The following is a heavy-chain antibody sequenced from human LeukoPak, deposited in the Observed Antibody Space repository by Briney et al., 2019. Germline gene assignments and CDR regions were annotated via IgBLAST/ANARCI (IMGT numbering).Heavy chain of an antibody. J-gene: IGHJ4*02. Sequence: GGSLRLSCAASGFTVGDSYMSWVRQAPGKGLEWVAVLYGNGNAYYADSVKGRFTISRDNSKNMLFLQMNSLRAEDTAVYYCVGTGPLSSNGWDFNYWGQGTLVTVSS. CDR3: VGTGPLSSNGWDFNY. CDR2: LYGNGNA. CDR1: GFTVGDSY. D-gene: IGHD6-19*01. V-gene: IGHV3-53*01.